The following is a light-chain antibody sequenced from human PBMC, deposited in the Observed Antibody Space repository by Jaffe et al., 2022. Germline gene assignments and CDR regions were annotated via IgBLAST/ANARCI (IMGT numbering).Light chain of an antibody. J-gene: IGLJ2*01. Sequence: SYEVTQPPSVSVSPGQTASITCSGDKLGDKYVCWYQQKPGQSPVLVIYQNNKRPSGIPERFSGSNSGNTATLTISGTQAMDEADYYCQAWDGTTLVFGGGTKLTVL. CDR2: QNN. CDR3: QAWDGTTLV. V-gene: IGLV3-1*01. CDR1: KLGDKY.